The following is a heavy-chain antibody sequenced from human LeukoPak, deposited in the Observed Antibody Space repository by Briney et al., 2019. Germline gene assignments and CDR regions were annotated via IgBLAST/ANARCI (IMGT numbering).Heavy chain of an antibody. CDR1: GCTFTSYD. Sequence: GASVKVSCKASGCTFTSYDINWVRQATGQGLEWMGWMNPNSGNTGYAQKFRGRVTMTRDTSISTAYMELSSLRSEDTAVYYCAKAGIVATMNADWFDPWGQGTLVTVSS. CDR2: MNPNSGNT. CDR3: AKAGIVATMNADWFDP. J-gene: IGHJ5*02. V-gene: IGHV1-8*01. D-gene: IGHD5-12*01.